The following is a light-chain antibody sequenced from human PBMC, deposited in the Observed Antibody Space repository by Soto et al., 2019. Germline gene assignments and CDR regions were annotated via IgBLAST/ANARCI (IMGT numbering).Light chain of an antibody. CDR1: SSNIGAGKD. V-gene: IGLV1-40*01. Sequence: QSVLTQPPSVSGAPGQRFTISCTGSSSNIGAGKDVKWFRQLPGTAPKLLIYADSSRPSGVPDRFSGSKSGSSASLAITGLQVEAEAEYYCQSYGTPLSGLSFLGTGTKLTV. CDR2: ADS. CDR3: QSYGTPLSGLSF. J-gene: IGLJ1*01.